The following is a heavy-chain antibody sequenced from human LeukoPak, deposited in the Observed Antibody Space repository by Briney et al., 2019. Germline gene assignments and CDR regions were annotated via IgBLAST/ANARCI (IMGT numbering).Heavy chain of an antibody. Sequence: GGSLRLSCAASGFTFSSYAMHWVRQAPGKGLEGVAVISYDGSNKYYADSVKGRFTISRDNSKNTLYLQMNSLRAEDTAVYYCARDSHYYGSGSYLDYWGQGTLVTVSS. V-gene: IGHV3-30*04. D-gene: IGHD3-10*01. J-gene: IGHJ4*02. CDR3: ARDSHYYGSGSYLDY. CDR2: ISYDGSNK. CDR1: GFTFSSYA.